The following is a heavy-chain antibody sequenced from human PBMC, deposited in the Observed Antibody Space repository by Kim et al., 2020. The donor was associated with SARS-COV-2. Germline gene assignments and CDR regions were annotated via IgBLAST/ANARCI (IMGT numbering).Heavy chain of an antibody. J-gene: IGHJ6*02. CDR1: GYTFTNYE. Sequence: ASVKVSCKASGYTFTNYEIHWVRQAPGQGLEWLGIINPSGGRTSYAQKFQGRVTMTGDTSTSTVYMVLSSLRSEDTAVYYCARRPHCSGGTCYGMDVWGQGTTVTVSS. CDR2: INPSGGRT. CDR3: ARRPHCSGGTCYGMDV. V-gene: IGHV1-46*01. D-gene: IGHD2-15*01.